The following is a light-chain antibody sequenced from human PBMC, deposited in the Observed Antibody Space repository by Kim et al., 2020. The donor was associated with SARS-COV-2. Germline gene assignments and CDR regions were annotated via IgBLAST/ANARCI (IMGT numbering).Light chain of an antibody. CDR3: CSYAGTSYV. Sequence: PGHSVTISCTGTISDVGGYNYVSWYQHHPPKAPKLMIYDVSERHSGVPDRFSGSKSGNTASLTISGLQAEDEADYYCCSYAGTSYVFGTGTKVTVL. CDR1: ISDVGGYNY. J-gene: IGLJ1*01. V-gene: IGLV2-11*01. CDR2: DVS.